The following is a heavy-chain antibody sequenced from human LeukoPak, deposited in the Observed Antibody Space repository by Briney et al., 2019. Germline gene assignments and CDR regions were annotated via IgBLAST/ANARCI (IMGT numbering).Heavy chain of an antibody. V-gene: IGHV4-59*01. CDR3: ASGHYPFEY. J-gene: IGHJ4*02. CDR1: GGSINSGY. CDR2: LYPSGST. Sequence: SATLSLTFRVSGGSINSGYWGWIRQPPGKGLEWIGLLYPSGSTNYNPSLKSRVTISVDTSRTQFSLKLSSVTAADTAVYYCASGHYPFEYWGQGTLVTVSS. D-gene: IGHD1-26*01.